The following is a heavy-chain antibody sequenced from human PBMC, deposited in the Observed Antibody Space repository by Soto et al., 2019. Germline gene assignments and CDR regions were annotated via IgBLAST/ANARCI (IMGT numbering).Heavy chain of an antibody. Sequence: ASVKVSCKASGYTFSTYGITGVRQAPGQGLDWMGWINPLKGDTKSAANFQDRVTMTTDTSTRTAYMEPRSLRSDDTAVYYCARVKVPAARLGAFELWGQGKLRTVSS. D-gene: IGHD2-2*01. CDR1: GYTFSTYG. V-gene: IGHV1-18*01. CDR3: ARVKVPAARLGAFEL. CDR2: INPLKGDT. J-gene: IGHJ3*01.